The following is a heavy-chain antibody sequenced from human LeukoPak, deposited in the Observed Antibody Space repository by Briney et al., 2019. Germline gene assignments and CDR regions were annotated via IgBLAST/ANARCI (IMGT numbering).Heavy chain of an antibody. J-gene: IGHJ4*02. D-gene: IGHD6-19*01. V-gene: IGHV4-39*07. CDR2: SYYSGSS. Sequence: SETLSLTCTVSGGSISSNNYYWGWIRQPPGKGLEWIGSSYYSGSSYYNSSLKSRVTISVDTSKNQFSLKLSSVTAADTAVYYCARDLSSGWYYFDYWGQGTLVTVSS. CDR3: ARDLSSGWYYFDY. CDR1: GGSISSNNYY.